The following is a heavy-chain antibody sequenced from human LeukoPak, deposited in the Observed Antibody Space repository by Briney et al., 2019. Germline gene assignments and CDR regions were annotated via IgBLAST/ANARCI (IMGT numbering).Heavy chain of an antibody. CDR3: ARHPLYGDYVAGNY. CDR2: FYYSGST. V-gene: IGHV4-39*01. D-gene: IGHD4-17*01. Sequence: PSETLSLTCTVSGGSISSSSYYWGWIRQPPGKGLEWIGRFYYSGSTSYNPSLKSRVPISVDTPQNPFSLTLSSATAADTAVYYCARHPLYGDYVAGNYWGQGTLVTVSS. J-gene: IGHJ4*02. CDR1: GGSISSSSYY.